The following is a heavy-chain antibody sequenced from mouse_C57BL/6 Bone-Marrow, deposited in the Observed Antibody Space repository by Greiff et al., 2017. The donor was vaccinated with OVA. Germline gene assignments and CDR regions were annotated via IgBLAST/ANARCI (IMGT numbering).Heavy chain of an antibody. D-gene: IGHD1-1*01. CDR1: GFTFNTYA. V-gene: IGHV10-3*01. Sequence: EVKLMESGGGLVQPKGSLKLSCAASGFTFNTYAMHWVRQAPGKGLEWVARIRSTSSNYATYYADSVKYRFTISRDDSQSMLYLQMNNRKTEDTAMYYCGREFMTTPSRGYVDVWGKGTTATVSP. CDR2: IRSTSSNYAT. CDR3: GREFMTTPSRGYVDV. J-gene: IGHJ1*03.